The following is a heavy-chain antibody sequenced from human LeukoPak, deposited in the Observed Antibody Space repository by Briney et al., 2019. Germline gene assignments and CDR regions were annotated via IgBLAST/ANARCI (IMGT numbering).Heavy chain of an antibody. Sequence: GRSLRLSCATSGFTFDDYAMHWVRQAPGKGLEWVSGITWNRDNIGYGDSVKGRFTISRDNVKNALYLQMNSPRPEDTALYYCAKDLSSAITSALVLDVWGQGTTVIVSS. V-gene: IGHV3-9*01. D-gene: IGHD3-22*01. CDR3: AKDLSSAITSALVLDV. CDR2: ITWNRDNI. CDR1: GFTFDDYA. J-gene: IGHJ6*02.